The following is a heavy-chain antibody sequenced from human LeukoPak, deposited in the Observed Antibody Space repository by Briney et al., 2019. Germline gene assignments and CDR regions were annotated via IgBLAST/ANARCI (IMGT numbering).Heavy chain of an antibody. CDR1: VGTFSSYA. CDR2: IISILGIA. D-gene: IGHD4-17*01. CDR3: ARARGDLLYYFDY. J-gene: IGHJ4*02. V-gene: IGHV1-69*04. Sequence: GASVKVSCKASVGTFSSYAISWVRQAPGQGLGWMGRIISILGIANYEQKFQGRVTITADKSTSTAYMELSSLRSEDTAVYYCARARGDLLYYFDYWGQGTLVTVSS.